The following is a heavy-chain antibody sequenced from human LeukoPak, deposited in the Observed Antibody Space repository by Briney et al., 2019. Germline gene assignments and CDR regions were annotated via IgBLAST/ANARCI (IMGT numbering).Heavy chain of an antibody. D-gene: IGHD3-3*01. CDR3: ARDVDGGDY. CDR1: GFTFSSYS. J-gene: IGHJ4*02. CDR2: ISSTSSTI. Sequence: GGSLRLSCAASGFTFSSYSMNWVRQVPGKGLEWVSYISSTSSTIYYADSVKGRFTISRDNAKNSLYLQMNSQRDEDTAVYYCARDVDGGDYWGQGTLVTVSS. V-gene: IGHV3-48*02.